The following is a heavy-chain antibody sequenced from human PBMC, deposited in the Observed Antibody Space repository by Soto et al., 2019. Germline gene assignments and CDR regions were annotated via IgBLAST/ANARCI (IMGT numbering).Heavy chain of an antibody. V-gene: IGHV4-4*07. CDR2: IYTSGST. CDR3: ARDRDYYDYVWGSYRYTSVGFDY. D-gene: IGHD3-16*02. CDR1: GGSISSYY. Sequence: SETLSLTCTVSGGSISSYYWSWIRQPAGKGLEWIGRIYTSGSTNYNPSLKGRVTMSVDTSKNQFSLKLSSVTAADTAVYYCARDRDYYDYVWGSYRYTSVGFDYWGQGTLVTVSS. J-gene: IGHJ4*02.